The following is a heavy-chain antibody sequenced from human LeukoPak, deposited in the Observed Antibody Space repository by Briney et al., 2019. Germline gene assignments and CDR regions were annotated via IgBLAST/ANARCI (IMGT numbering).Heavy chain of an antibody. Sequence: GESLKISCKGSGYSFTSYWVGWVRQMPGKGLGWMGIIYPGDSDTRYSPSFQGQVAISADKSISTAYLQWSSLKASDTAMYYCASVNCSSTSCLPDYWGQGTLVTVSS. CDR3: ASVNCSSTSCLPDY. CDR1: GYSFTSYW. D-gene: IGHD2-2*01. J-gene: IGHJ4*02. CDR2: IYPGDSDT. V-gene: IGHV5-51*01.